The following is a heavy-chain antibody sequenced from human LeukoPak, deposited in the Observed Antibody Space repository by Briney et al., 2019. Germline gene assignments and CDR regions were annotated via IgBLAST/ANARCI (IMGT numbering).Heavy chain of an antibody. CDR1: GFTFGSYS. D-gene: IGHD1-7*01. CDR3: ARNLLGYWYFDL. CDR2: ISSGSSTI. Sequence: PGGSLRLSCADSGFTFGSYSMNWVRQAPGKGLEWVSYISSGSSTIYYADSVKGRFTIARDNAKNSLCLQMNSLRDDDTGVYYCARNLLGYWYFDLWGRGTLVTVSS. J-gene: IGHJ2*01. V-gene: IGHV3-48*02.